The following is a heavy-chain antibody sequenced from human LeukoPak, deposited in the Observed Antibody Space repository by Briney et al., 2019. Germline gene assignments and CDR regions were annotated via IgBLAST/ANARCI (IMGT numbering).Heavy chain of an antibody. CDR1: GFTFSSYG. CDR2: ISYDGSNK. Sequence: GGSLRLSCAASGFTFSSYGMPWVRQAPGKGLEWVAVISYDGSNKYYADSVKGRFTISRDNSKNTLYLQMNSLRAEDTAVYYCAKDFHRITIFGVVTLTLDYWGQGTLVTVSS. V-gene: IGHV3-30*18. D-gene: IGHD3-3*01. CDR3: AKDFHRITIFGVVTLTLDY. J-gene: IGHJ4*02.